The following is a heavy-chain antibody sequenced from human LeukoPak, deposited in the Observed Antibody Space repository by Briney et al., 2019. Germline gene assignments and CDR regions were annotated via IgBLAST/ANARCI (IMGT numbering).Heavy chain of an antibody. V-gene: IGHV4-39*07. CDR1: GGSISSSSYY. CDR3: ARHDYSSSSYYFDY. J-gene: IGHJ4*02. CDR2: IYYSGST. Sequence: KASETLSLTCTVSGGSISSSSYYWGWIRQPPGKGLEWIGSIYYSGSTFYNPSLKSRVSISVDTSKNLFSLKLSSVTAADTAVYYCARHDYSSSSYYFDYWGQGTLVTVSS. D-gene: IGHD6-6*01.